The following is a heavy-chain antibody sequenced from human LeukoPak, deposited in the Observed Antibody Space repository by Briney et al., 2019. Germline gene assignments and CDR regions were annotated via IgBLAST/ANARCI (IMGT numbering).Heavy chain of an antibody. Sequence: SETLSLTCTVSGGSISSSSYYWGWIRQPPGKGLEWIGSIYYSGSTYYNPSLKSRVTISVDTSKNQFSLKLSSVTAADTAVYYCASVPNIAVAGTPFDYWGQRTLVTVSS. CDR3: ASVPNIAVAGTPFDY. D-gene: IGHD6-19*01. CDR1: GGSISSSSYY. V-gene: IGHV4-39*01. J-gene: IGHJ4*02. CDR2: IYYSGST.